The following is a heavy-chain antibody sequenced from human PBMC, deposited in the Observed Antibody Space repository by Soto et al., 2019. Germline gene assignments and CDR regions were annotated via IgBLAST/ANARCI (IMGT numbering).Heavy chain of an antibody. D-gene: IGHD5-12*01. V-gene: IGHV3-21*01. J-gene: IGHJ4*02. Sequence: GGSLRLSCATSGFTFSRCDMNWVRQAQGKGLEWVSFISSSASYMYYADSVKGRFTISRDNSKKSLYLQMNSLRADDTAVYYCARECVDTVTSITIPFDYWGQGALVTV. CDR1: GFTFSRCD. CDR2: ISSSASYM. CDR3: ARECVDTVTSITIPFDY.